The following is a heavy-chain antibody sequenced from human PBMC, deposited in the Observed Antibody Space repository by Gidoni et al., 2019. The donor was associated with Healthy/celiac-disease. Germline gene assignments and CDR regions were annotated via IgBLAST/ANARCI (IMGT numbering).Heavy chain of an antibody. CDR3: ARLKRGYSYGHKGWDY. CDR2: INHSGST. D-gene: IGHD5-18*01. Sequence: QVQLQQWGAGLLKPSETLSLTCAVYVGSFRGYYWSWIRQPPGKGLEWIGEINHSGSTNYNPALKSRVTISVDTAKNQFSLKLSSVTAADTAVYYCARLKRGYSYGHKGWDYWGQGTLVTVSS. CDR1: VGSFRGYY. J-gene: IGHJ4*02. V-gene: IGHV4-34*01.